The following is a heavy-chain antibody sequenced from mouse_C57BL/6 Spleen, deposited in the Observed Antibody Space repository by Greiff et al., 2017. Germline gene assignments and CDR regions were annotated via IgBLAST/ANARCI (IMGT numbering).Heavy chain of an antibody. J-gene: IGHJ4*01. V-gene: IGHV1-53*01. Sequence: QVQLQQSGTELVKPGASVKLSCKASGYTFTSYWMHWVKQRPGQGLEWIGNINPSNGGTNYNEKFKSKATLTVDKSSSTAYMQLSSLTSEDSAVDYCARFGFTTVVEGDYYAMDYWGQGTSVTVSS. D-gene: IGHD1-1*01. CDR3: ARFGFTTVVEGDYYAMDY. CDR1: GYTFTSYW. CDR2: INPSNGGT.